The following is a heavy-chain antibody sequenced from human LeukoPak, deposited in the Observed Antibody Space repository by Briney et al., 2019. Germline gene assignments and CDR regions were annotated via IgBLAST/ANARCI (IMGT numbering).Heavy chain of an antibody. J-gene: IGHJ6*02. V-gene: IGHV3-11*01. Sequence: GGSLRLSCAAFGFTFSDYYMSLIRQAPGRGLEWVSYISSSGSTIYYADSVKGRFTISRGNAKNSLYLQMNSLRAEDTAVYYCARCSGLTEWSSTYYYYGMDVWGQGTTVTVSS. D-gene: IGHD3-3*01. CDR3: ARCSGLTEWSSTYYYYGMDV. CDR2: ISSSGSTI. CDR1: GFTFSDYY.